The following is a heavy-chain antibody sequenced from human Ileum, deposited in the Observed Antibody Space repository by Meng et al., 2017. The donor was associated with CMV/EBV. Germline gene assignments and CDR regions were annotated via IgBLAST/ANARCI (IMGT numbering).Heavy chain of an antibody. CDR2: VCYNGIT. CDR3: ALRGLAAGTLQQ. Sequence: QVQLQQWGAGLLKPSETLSLTCAVYGGSFSGYYWSWIRQPPGKGLEWIGYVCYNGITDYNPSLKSRITISGDTSKNQFSLQVTSVTAADTAMYYCALRGLAAGTLQQWGQGTLVTVSS. D-gene: IGHD6-13*01. V-gene: IGHV4-34*11. CDR1: GGSFSGYY. J-gene: IGHJ1*01.